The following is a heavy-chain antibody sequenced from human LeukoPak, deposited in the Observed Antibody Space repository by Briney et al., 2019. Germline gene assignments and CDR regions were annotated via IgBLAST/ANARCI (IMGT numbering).Heavy chain of an antibody. CDR1: GGTFSSYA. CDR3: ACADSGYKMYYYYMDV. J-gene: IGHJ6*03. Sequence: SVKVSCKASGGTFSSYAISWVRQAPGQGLEWMGGIIPIFGTANYAQKFQGRVTITADKSTSTAYMELSSLRSEDTAVYYCACADSGYKMYYYYMDVWGKGTTVTVSS. D-gene: IGHD5-12*01. V-gene: IGHV1-69*06. CDR2: IIPIFGTA.